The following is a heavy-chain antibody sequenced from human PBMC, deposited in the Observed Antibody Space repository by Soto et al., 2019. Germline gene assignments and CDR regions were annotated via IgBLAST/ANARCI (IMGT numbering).Heavy chain of an antibody. J-gene: IGHJ6*02. Sequence: SETLSLTCTLYAGSSTSSSYYWGWIRQPPTLVLEWIGNVYYGGSTYYSPSLKIRVTISVETSKSQFSLKLSSVTAADTAVYYCAGGDYYHSSGYYFYYYTMDVWGQGTTVT. CDR1: AGSSTSSSYY. CDR2: VYYGGST. D-gene: IGHD3-22*01. V-gene: IGHV4-39*01. CDR3: AGGDYYHSSGYYFYYYTMDV.